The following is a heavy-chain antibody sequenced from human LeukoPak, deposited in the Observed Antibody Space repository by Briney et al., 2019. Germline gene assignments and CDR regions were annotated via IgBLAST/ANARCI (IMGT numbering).Heavy chain of an antibody. D-gene: IGHD2-2*01. V-gene: IGHV1-8*01. J-gene: IGHJ6*03. CDR3: ARGARGYQLLTYYYYYMDV. CDR2: MNPNSGNT. Sequence: GASVKVSCKASGYTFTSYDINWVQQATGQGLEWMGWMNPNSGNTGYAQKFQGRVTMTRNTSISTAYMELSSLRSEDTAVYYCARGARGYQLLTYYYYYMDVWGKGTTVTISS. CDR1: GYTFTSYD.